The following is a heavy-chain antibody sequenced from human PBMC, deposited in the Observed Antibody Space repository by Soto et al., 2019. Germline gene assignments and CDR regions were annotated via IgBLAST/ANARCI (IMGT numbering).Heavy chain of an antibody. CDR3: ARSYDSSYGSDY. CDR1: GYTXTSYY. D-gene: IGHD3-22*01. Sequence: SXKVSFKASGYTXTSYYMHSVRQAPGQGLEWMGIINPSGGSTSYAQKFQGRVTITRGTSTSTVYMEVSSLRSEDKAGYYCARSYDSSYGSDYWGQGTLVTVSS. J-gene: IGHJ4*02. CDR2: INPSGGST. V-gene: IGHV1-46*01.